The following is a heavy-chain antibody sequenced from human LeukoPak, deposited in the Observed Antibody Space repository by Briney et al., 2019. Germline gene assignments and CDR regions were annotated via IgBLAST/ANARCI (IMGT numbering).Heavy chain of an antibody. CDR3: AKAPVTTCSGAYCYPFDY. CDR2: INSDGSST. CDR1: GFTFSSYW. J-gene: IGHJ4*02. Sequence: GGSLRLSCAASGFTFSSYWMHWVRQAPGKGLVWVSRINSDGSSTSYADSVKGRFTISRDNSKNTLYLQMSSLRAEDTAVYYCAKAPVTTCSGAYCYPFDYWGQGTLVTVSS. D-gene: IGHD2-21*01. V-gene: IGHV3-74*01.